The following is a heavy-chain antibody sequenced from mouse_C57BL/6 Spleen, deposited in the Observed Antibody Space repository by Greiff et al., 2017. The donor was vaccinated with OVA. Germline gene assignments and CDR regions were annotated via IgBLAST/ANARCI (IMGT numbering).Heavy chain of an antibody. CDR3: ARLLLLRGAY. J-gene: IGHJ3*01. Sequence: QVQLQQSGPELVKPGASVKISCKASGYAFSSSWMNWVKQRPGKGLEWIGRIYPGDGDTNYNGKFKGKATLTADKSSSTAYMQLSSLTSEDSAVYFCARLLLLRGAYWGQGTLVTVSA. D-gene: IGHD1-1*01. CDR2: IYPGDGDT. CDR1: GYAFSSSW. V-gene: IGHV1-82*01.